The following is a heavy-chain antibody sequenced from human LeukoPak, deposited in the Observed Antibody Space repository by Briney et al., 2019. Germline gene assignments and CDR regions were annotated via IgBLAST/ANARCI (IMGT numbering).Heavy chain of an antibody. J-gene: IGHJ4*02. V-gene: IGHV3-11*04. CDR3: ARDVDTAMVTTFDY. CDR2: ISSSGSTI. Sequence: GGSLRLSCAASGFTFSDYYMSWIRQAPGKGLEWVSYISSSGSTIYYADSVKGRFTISRDNAKNSLYLQMNSLRAGDTAVYYCARDVDTAMVTTFDYWGQGTLVTVSS. D-gene: IGHD5-18*01. CDR1: GFTFSDYY.